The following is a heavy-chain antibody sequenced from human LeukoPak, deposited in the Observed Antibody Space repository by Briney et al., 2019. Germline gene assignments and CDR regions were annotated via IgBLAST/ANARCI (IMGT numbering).Heavy chain of an antibody. Sequence: GGSLRLSCAASGFTFSSYAMSWVRQAPGKGLEWVSAISGSGGSSYYAASGKGRFTISRDNSKNTLYLQMNSLRAEDTAVYYCAKDTRGVYPDYFDYWGQGTLVTVSS. CDR1: GFTFSSYA. D-gene: IGHD3-10*01. J-gene: IGHJ4*02. CDR3: AKDTRGVYPDYFDY. CDR2: ISGSGGSS. V-gene: IGHV3-23*01.